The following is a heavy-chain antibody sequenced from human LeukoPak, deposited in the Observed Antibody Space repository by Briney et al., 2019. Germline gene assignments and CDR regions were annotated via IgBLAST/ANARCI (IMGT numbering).Heavy chain of an antibody. J-gene: IGHJ4*02. CDR2: INPNSGGT. V-gene: IGHV1-2*06. CDR3: ARVRIAVAGTSNRYFDY. Sequence: ASVKVSCKASGYTFTSYGISWVRQAPGRGLEWMGRINPNSGGTNYAQKFQGRVTMTRDTSISTAYMELSRLRSDDTAVYYCARVRIAVAGTSNRYFDYWGQGTLVTVSS. D-gene: IGHD6-19*01. CDR1: GYTFTSYG.